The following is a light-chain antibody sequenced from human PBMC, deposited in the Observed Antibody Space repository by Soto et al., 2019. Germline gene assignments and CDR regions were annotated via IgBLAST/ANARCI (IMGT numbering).Light chain of an antibody. CDR2: KAS. Sequence: DIQMTQSPSTLSASVGDRVTITCRASQSISTWLAWYQQKPGKAPKLLIYKASGLESGVPSRFSGSGSGTDFTLTISSLQPEDFATYYCQQANSFPITFGQGTRLEIK. V-gene: IGKV1-5*03. CDR3: QQANSFPIT. J-gene: IGKJ5*01. CDR1: QSISTW.